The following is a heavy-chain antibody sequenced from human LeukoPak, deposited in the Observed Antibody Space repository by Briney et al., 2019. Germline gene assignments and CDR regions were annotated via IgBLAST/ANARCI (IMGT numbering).Heavy chain of an antibody. CDR1: GFTFSDYF. CDR3: AREAYYDSSGYYGH. Sequence: GGSLRLSCAASGFTFSDYFMSWIRQAPGKGLEWVSYISSSGSTIYYADSVKGRFTISRDNAKKSLYLQMNSLRAEDTAVYYCAREAYYDSSGYYGHWGQGTLVTVSS. J-gene: IGHJ4*02. D-gene: IGHD3-22*01. V-gene: IGHV3-11*04. CDR2: ISSSGSTI.